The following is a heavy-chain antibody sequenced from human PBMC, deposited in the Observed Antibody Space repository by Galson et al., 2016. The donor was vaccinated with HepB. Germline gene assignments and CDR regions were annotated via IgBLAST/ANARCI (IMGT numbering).Heavy chain of an antibody. V-gene: IGHV3-74*01. Sequence: LRLSCAASGFTFSSHWMHWVRQAPGQGLVWVSRINTDGSSTSYAESVKGRFTISRDNAKNTLYLQMNRLRAEDTAVYYCARGGSRPIDYWGQGTLVTVSS. CDR1: GFTFSSHW. CDR2: INTDGSST. D-gene: IGHD1-26*01. J-gene: IGHJ4*02. CDR3: ARGGSRPIDY.